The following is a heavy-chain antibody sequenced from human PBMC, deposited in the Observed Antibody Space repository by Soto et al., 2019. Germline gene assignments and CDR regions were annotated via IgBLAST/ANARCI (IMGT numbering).Heavy chain of an antibody. J-gene: IGHJ5*02. CDR3: AISSNSSGWYWFDP. D-gene: IGHD6-19*01. CDR1: GYTFTSYG. Sequence: ASVKVSCKASGYTFTSYGISWVRQAPGQGLEWMGWISAYNGNTNYAQKLQGRVTMTTDTSTSTAYMELRSLRSDDTAVYYCAISSNSSGWYWFDPWGQGTLVTVSS. V-gene: IGHV1-18*01. CDR2: ISAYNGNT.